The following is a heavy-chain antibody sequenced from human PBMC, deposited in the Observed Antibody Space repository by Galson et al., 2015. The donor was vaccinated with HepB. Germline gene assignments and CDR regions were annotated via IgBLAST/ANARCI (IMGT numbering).Heavy chain of an antibody. CDR3: ARASISGTVGMDV. J-gene: IGHJ6*02. Sequence: SVKVSCKASGYTFTSYGISWVRQALGQGLEWMGWISLNNGNTKYAQKLQGRVTMTTDTSTNTAYMDLRSLRSDDTAVYYCARASISGTVGMDVWGQGTTVTVAS. V-gene: IGHV1-18*04. CDR1: GYTFTSYG. D-gene: IGHD3-10*01. CDR2: ISLNNGNT.